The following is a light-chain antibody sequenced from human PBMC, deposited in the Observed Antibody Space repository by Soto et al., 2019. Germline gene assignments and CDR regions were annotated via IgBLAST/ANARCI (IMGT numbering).Light chain of an antibody. CDR1: QSVSSY. CDR3: QQYNNWPSIT. V-gene: IGKV3-15*01. CDR2: GAS. J-gene: IGKJ5*01. Sequence: EIVMTQSPATLSVSPGERATLSCRPSQSVSSYLAWYPQKPGQAPRLLIYGASTRATGIPARFSGSGSGTEFTLTISSLQSEDFAVYYCQQYNNWPSITFGQGTRLEIK.